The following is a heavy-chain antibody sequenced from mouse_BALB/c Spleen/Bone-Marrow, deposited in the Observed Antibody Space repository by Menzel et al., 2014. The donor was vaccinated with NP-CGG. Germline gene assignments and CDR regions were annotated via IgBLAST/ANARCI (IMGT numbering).Heavy chain of an antibody. V-gene: IGHV1-26*01. D-gene: IGHD1-1*01. CDR3: ARYYYGSSNFDY. CDR2: INPNNGAT. J-gene: IGHJ2*01. Sequence: VQLQQSGPELVKPGASVKISCEASGYSFTGYYMHWVKQSHVKSLEWIGRINPNNGATSYNQNFKDKASLTVDKSSSTAYMELHSLTSEDSAVYYCARYYYGSSNFDYWGQGTIFTVSS. CDR1: GYSFTGYY.